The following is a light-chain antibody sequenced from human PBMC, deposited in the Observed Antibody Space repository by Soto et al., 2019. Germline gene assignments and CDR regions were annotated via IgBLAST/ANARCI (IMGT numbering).Light chain of an antibody. Sequence: DIHMTQSPSTLSAFVGDRVTITCRASQRISSWLAWYQQKPGKAPKLLIYKASSLESGVPLRFSGSGSGTEFTLTISSLQPDDFATYYCQQYNSYPRTFGQGTKVDIK. CDR2: KAS. CDR3: QQYNSYPRT. V-gene: IGKV1-5*03. J-gene: IGKJ1*01. CDR1: QRISSW.